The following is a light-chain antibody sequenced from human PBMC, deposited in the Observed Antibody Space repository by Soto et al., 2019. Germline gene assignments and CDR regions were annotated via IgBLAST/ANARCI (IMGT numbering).Light chain of an antibody. CDR1: SSDIGGYNY. CDR3: SSYAISSTL. V-gene: IGLV2-14*01. CDR2: DVS. Sequence: QSVLTQPASVSGSPGQSITISCTGTSSDIGGYNYVSWYQQHPGNAPKLMIYDVSNRPSGVSNRFSGSKSGNTASLTISGLQAEDEADYYCSSYAISSTLFGGGTQLTVL. J-gene: IGLJ3*02.